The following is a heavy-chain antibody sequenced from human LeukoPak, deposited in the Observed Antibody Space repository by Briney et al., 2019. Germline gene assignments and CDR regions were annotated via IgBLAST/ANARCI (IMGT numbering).Heavy chain of an antibody. CDR1: GFTFSSYW. CDR2: IKPDGSLI. CDR3: AKWELYSGFYYIDY. V-gene: IGHV3-7*01. Sequence: PGGSLRLSCAASGFTFSSYWMTWVRQGPGKGLEWVANIKPDGSLIYYVDSVKGRFTIYRDNAKKSLYLQMNSLRAEDTAVYYCAKWELYSGFYYIDYWGQGTLATVSS. D-gene: IGHD1-26*01. J-gene: IGHJ4*02.